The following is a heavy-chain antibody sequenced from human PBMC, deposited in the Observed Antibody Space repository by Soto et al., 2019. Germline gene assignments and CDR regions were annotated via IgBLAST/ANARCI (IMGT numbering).Heavy chain of an antibody. CDR1: VFTFSSYA. D-gene: IGHD3-22*01. Sequence: GGSRRLSCAAAVFTFSSYAMSWVRQAPGKGLEWVSAISGSGGSTYYADSVKGRFTISRDNSKNTLYLQMNSLRAEDTAVYYCANDYYDSSGYYYDPSPFDYWGQGTLVTVSS. J-gene: IGHJ4*02. CDR3: ANDYYDSSGYYYDPSPFDY. CDR2: ISGSGGST. V-gene: IGHV3-23*01.